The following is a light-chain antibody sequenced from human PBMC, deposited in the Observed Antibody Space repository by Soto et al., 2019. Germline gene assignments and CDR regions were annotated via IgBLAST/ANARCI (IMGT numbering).Light chain of an antibody. J-gene: IGKJ1*01. V-gene: IGKV1-5*03. Sequence: DIQMTQSPSTLSASVVDTVTVTCRASQSVSGWLAWYQQKPGEAPKLLIYKASTLKSGVPSRFSGSGSGTEFTLTISSLQPDDFATYYCQHYNSYSEAFGQGTKVDI. CDR1: QSVSGW. CDR2: KAS. CDR3: QHYNSYSEA.